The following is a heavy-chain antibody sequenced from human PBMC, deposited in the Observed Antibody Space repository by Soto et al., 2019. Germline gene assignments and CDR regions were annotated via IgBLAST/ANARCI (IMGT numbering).Heavy chain of an antibody. J-gene: IGHJ4*02. V-gene: IGHV3-23*04. D-gene: IGHD6-19*01. CDR3: AKADGEQWLVPHLDN. CDR2: ISCCGGST. CDR1: GFNFKKFA. Sequence: EVQLVEAGGGLVKPGESLTLSCAASGFNFKKFAMAWVRQAPGEGLEWVSGISCCGGSTSYADSVKGRFSIARDDSKNTLSLQMNSLRVEDTAQYYCAKADGEQWLVPHLDNWGQGTLVTVS.